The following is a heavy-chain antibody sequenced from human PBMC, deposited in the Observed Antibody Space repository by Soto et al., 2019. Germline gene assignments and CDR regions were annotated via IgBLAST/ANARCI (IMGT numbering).Heavy chain of an antibody. J-gene: IGHJ6*02. D-gene: IGHD2-2*01. Sequence: QVQLVQSGAEVKKPGSSVKVSCKASGGTFSSYAISWVRQAPGQGLEWMGGIIPIFGTANYAQKFQGRVTITANESTSTASMELSSLRSEDTAVYYCARGDIVVVSAARPYYYYYGMDVWGQGTTVTVSS. CDR2: IIPIFGTA. CDR3: ARGDIVVVSAARPYYYYYGMDV. CDR1: GGTFSSYA. V-gene: IGHV1-69*01.